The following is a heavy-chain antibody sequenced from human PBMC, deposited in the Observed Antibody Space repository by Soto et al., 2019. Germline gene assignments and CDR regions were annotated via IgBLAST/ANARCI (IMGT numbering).Heavy chain of an antibody. CDR2: ISYDGSNK. V-gene: IGHV3-30-3*01. D-gene: IGHD1-1*01. J-gene: IGHJ5*02. CDR1: GFTFSSYA. Sequence: GGSLRLSCAASGFTFSSYAMHWVRQAPGKGLEWVAVISYDGSNKYYADSVKGRFTISRDNSKNTLYLQMNSLRAEDTAVYYCARDQFQVADGTLNWFDPWGQGTLVTVSS. CDR3: ARDQFQVADGTLNWFDP.